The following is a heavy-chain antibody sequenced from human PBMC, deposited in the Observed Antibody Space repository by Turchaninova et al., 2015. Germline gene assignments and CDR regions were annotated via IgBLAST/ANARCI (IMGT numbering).Heavy chain of an antibody. Sequence: QLQLQESGPGLVKPSETLSPTCPVSGGSITSSGYAWGWFRQPPGKGLEWIWSIYYSGSTYYNPSLKSRVTISVDTSKNQFSLKLSSVTAADTAVYYCARQGYYYTPTYYFDYWGQGTLVTVSS. V-gene: IGHV4-39*01. J-gene: IGHJ4*02. CDR2: IYYSGST. CDR3: ARQGYYYTPTYYFDY. D-gene: IGHD3-22*01. CDR1: GGSITSSGYA.